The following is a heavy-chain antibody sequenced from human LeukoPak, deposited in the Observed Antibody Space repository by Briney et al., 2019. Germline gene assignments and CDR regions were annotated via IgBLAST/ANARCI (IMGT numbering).Heavy chain of an antibody. CDR3: ARLSGLRFLEWLLYPFYFDY. V-gene: IGHV4-34*01. D-gene: IGHD3-3*01. CDR2: INHSGST. CDR1: GGSFSGYY. Sequence: SETLSLTCAVYGGSFSGYYWSWIRQPPGKGLEWIGEINHSGSTNYNPSLKSRVTISVDTSKNQFSLKLSSVTAADTAVYYCARLSGLRFLEWLLYPFYFDYWGQGTLVTVSS. J-gene: IGHJ4*02.